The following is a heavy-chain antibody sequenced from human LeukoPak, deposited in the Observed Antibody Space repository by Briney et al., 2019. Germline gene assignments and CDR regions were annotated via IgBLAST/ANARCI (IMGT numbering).Heavy chain of an antibody. V-gene: IGHV1-2*02. CDR2: INPNSGGT. D-gene: IGHD1/OR15-1a*01. CDR1: GYTFTGYY. J-gene: IGHJ4*02. CDR3: ARSPISITGTTVDY. Sequence: GASVKVSCKASGYTFTGYYMRWVRQAPGQGLEWMGWINPNSGGTNYAQKFQGRVTMTRDTSISTAYMELSRLRSDDTAVYYCARSPISITGTTVDYWGQGTLVTVSS.